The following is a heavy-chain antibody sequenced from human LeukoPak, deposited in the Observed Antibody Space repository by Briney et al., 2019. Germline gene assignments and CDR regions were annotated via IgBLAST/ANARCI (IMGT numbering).Heavy chain of an antibody. V-gene: IGHV4-59*08. CDR1: GGSISSYY. Sequence: KPSETLSLTCTVSGGSISSYYWSWIRQPPGKGLEWIGYIYYSGSTYYNPSLKSRVTISVDTSKNQFSPKLSSMTAADTAVYYCARRSELQALDYYYGMDVWGQGTTVTVSS. CDR2: IYYSGST. J-gene: IGHJ6*02. CDR3: ARRSELQALDYYYGMDV. D-gene: IGHD1-26*01.